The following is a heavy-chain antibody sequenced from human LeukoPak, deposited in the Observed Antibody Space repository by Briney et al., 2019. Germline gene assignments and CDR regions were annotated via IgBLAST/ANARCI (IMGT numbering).Heavy chain of an antibody. D-gene: IGHD2-15*01. CDR3: AKGTLGSCSGASCYPLDY. J-gene: IGHJ4*02. CDR1: GFTFSSYA. V-gene: IGHV3-23*01. Sequence: PGGSLRLSCAASGFTFSSYAMAWVRQAPGKGLEWVSVITDSGINTYYTDSVKGRFTISRDNSKNTLYLQMNSLRAEDTAVYYCAKGTLGSCSGASCYPLDYWGQGTLVTVSS. CDR2: ITDSGINT.